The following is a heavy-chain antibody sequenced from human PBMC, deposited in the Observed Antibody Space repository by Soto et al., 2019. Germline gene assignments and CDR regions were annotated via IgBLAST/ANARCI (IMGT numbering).Heavy chain of an antibody. CDR1: GGSISSYY. CDR3: ASGLVTTLHY. D-gene: IGHD4-17*01. Sequence: SETLSLTCTVSGGSISSYYWSWFRQPPGKGLEWIGYIYYSGSTNYNPSLKSRVTISVDTSKNQFSLKLSSVTAADTAVYYCASGLVTTLHYWGQGTLVTVSS. CDR2: IYYSGST. J-gene: IGHJ4*02. V-gene: IGHV4-59*12.